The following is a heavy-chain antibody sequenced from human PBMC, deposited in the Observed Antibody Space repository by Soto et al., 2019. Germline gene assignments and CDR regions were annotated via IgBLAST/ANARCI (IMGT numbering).Heavy chain of an antibody. J-gene: IGHJ4*02. D-gene: IGHD6-13*01. CDR3: AKGDSSSHVFDY. V-gene: IGHV3-30*18. CDR2: ISYDGSNK. Sequence: QVQLVESGGGVVQPGRSLRLSCAASGFTFSNYGVHWVRQAPGKGLEWVAVISYDGSNKYYAYSVKGRFTISRDNSKNTLYLQMNSLRPEYTAVYYCAKGDSSSHVFDYWGQGTLVTASS. CDR1: GFTFSNYG.